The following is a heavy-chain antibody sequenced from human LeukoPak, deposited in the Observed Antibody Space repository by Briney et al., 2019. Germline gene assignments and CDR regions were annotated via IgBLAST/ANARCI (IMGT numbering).Heavy chain of an antibody. J-gene: IGHJ5*02. CDR1: GGSISSYY. V-gene: IGHV4-4*09. D-gene: IGHD2-2*01. CDR3: ARQKGIVVVPAATRWWFDP. Sequence: SETLSLTCTVSGGSISSYYWSWIRQPPGKGLEWIGYIYTSGSTNYNPSLKSRVTISVDTSKNQFSLKLSSVTAADTAVYYCARQKGIVVVPAATRWWFDPWGQGTLVTVSS. CDR2: IYTSGST.